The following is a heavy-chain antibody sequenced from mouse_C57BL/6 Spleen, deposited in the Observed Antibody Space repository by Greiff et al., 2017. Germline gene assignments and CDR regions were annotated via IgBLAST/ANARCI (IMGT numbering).Heavy chain of an antibody. J-gene: IGHJ4*01. Sequence: QVQLQQPGAELVRPGSSVKLSCKASGYTFTSYWMHWVKQRPIQGLEWIGNIDPSDSDTHYNQKFKDKATLTVDKSSSTAYMQLSSLTSEDSAVYYCARLGAQARAMDYWGKGTSVTVSS. D-gene: IGHD3-2*02. CDR3: ARLGAQARAMDY. CDR1: GYTFTSYW. V-gene: IGHV1-52*01. CDR2: IDPSDSDT.